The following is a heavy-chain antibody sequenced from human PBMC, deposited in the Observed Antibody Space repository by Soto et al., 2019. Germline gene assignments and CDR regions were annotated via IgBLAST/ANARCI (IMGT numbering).Heavy chain of an antibody. Sequence: GGSLKISCKASGYSFTSYWIAWVRQMPGKGLEWMGIIYPGDSDTRYSPSFQGQVTISADKSISTAYLQWSSLKASDIAMYYCARLLNTATVTDPDYWGQGTPVTVSS. CDR3: ARLLNTATVTDPDY. D-gene: IGHD5-18*01. J-gene: IGHJ4*02. CDR2: IYPGDSDT. V-gene: IGHV5-51*01. CDR1: GYSFTSYW.